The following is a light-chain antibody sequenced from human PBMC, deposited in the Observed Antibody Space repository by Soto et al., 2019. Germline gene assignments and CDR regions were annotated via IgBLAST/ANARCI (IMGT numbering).Light chain of an antibody. J-gene: IGKJ1*01. CDR2: DAS. CDR3: QQYNNWPPWT. V-gene: IGKV3-15*01. Sequence: EIVMTQSPVTLSVSPGERATLSCRASQSVRSNLAWYQQKPGQAPRLLMYDASTRATGIPARFSGSGSGTEFTLTISSLQSEDFAVYYCQQYNNWPPWTFGQGTKVEIK. CDR1: QSVRSN.